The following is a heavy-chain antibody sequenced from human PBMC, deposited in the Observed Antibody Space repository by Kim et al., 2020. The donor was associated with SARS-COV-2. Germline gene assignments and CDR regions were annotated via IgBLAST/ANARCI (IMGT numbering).Heavy chain of an antibody. CDR3: AKDMGYAAPLDY. CDR1: GFTFDDYT. Sequence: GGSLRLSCAASGFTFDDYTMHWVRQAPGKGLEWVSLISWDDGSTYYADSVKGRFTISRDNSKNSLYLQMNSLRTEDTALYYCAKDMGYAAPLDYWGQGTLVTVSS. D-gene: IGHD2-15*01. CDR2: ISWDDGST. V-gene: IGHV3-43*01. J-gene: IGHJ4*02.